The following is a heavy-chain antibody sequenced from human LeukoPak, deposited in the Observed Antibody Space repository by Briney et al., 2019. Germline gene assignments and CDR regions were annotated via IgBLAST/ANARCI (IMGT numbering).Heavy chain of an antibody. D-gene: IGHD5-18*01. CDR2: IYYAGTNK. J-gene: IGHJ4*02. Sequence: GGCLRLSCATSGCSFSNYGMHWGRQHPGKGLEWVAVIYYAGTNKYYADSLKGRFTISRDNSKNTLYLQMNSLRAEDTAVYYCAKDSRDVDSAIDYWGQGTLVTVSS. V-gene: IGHV3-33*06. CDR3: AKDSRDVDSAIDY. CDR1: GCSFSNYG.